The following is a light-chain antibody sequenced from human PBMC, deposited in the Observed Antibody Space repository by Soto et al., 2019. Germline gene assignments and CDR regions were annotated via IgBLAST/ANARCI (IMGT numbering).Light chain of an antibody. J-gene: IGKJ1*01. CDR1: QSVSSN. CDR3: HQRQSWPRT. V-gene: IGKV3-11*01. CDR2: DAS. Sequence: EIVMTQSPATLSVSPGERATLSCRASQSVSSNLVWYQQKPGQAPRLLIYDASIRATGIPARFSGSGSGTDFTLTISSLAPDDFAIYYCHQRQSWPRTFGQGTKVDI.